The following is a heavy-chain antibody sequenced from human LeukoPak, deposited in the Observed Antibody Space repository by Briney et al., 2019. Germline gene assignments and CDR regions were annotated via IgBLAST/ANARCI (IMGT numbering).Heavy chain of an antibody. CDR1: SGSFGGYY. Sequence: SETLSLTCSVYSGSFGGYYWSWIRQPPGKGLEWIGEIYHSGSTNYNPSLKSRVTISVDKSKNQFSLKLSSVTAADTAVYYCARGFYDSRFEDIWGQGTMVTVSS. V-gene: IGHV4-34*01. CDR3: ARGFYDSRFEDI. J-gene: IGHJ3*02. CDR2: IYHSGST. D-gene: IGHD3-22*01.